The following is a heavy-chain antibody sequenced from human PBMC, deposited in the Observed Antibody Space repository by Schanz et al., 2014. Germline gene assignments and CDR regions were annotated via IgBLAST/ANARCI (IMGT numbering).Heavy chain of an antibody. CDR2: ISSSSTYI. J-gene: IGHJ3*02. V-gene: IGHV3-21*02. D-gene: IGHD2-15*01. CDR3: ERVLRGVLPATLGDAFDI. Sequence: DVQLVESGGGLVKPGGSLRLSCAASGFTFSTYTMNWVRQAPGKGLEWVSSISSSSTYIYYTDSLKGRFTISRDNAKNSLYLQMNSMRAEDTAMYYFERVLRGVLPATLGDAFDIWGQGTMVTISS. CDR1: GFTFSTYT.